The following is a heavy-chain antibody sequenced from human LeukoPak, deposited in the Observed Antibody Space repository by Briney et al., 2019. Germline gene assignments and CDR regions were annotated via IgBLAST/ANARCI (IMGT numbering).Heavy chain of an antibody. V-gene: IGHV3-23*01. CDR2: ISGSGGST. J-gene: IGHJ6*04. CDR1: GFTFSSYA. D-gene: IGHD3-16*01. Sequence: PGGSLRLSCAASGFTFSSYAMSWVRQAPGKGLEWVSAISGSGGSTYYADSVKGRFTISRDNSKNTLYLQMNSLRAEDTAVYYCAKGGSNYYYYGMDVWGKGTTVTVSS. CDR3: AKGGSNYYYYGMDV.